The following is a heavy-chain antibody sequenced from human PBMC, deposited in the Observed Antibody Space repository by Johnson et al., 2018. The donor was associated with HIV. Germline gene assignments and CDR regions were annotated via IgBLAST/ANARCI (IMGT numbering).Heavy chain of an antibody. V-gene: IGHV3-20*04. Sequence: VQLVESGRGVVRPGGSLRLSCAASGFTFDDYGMSWVRQSPGKGLEWVSGINWNGGSTGHAESVKGRFTISRDNAKNSLFLQMNSLRAEDTALYYCAREGGYCTDGVCYFAFDIWGQGTMVTVSS. J-gene: IGHJ3*02. CDR2: INWNGGST. D-gene: IGHD2-8*01. CDR1: GFTFDDYG. CDR3: AREGGYCTDGVCYFAFDI.